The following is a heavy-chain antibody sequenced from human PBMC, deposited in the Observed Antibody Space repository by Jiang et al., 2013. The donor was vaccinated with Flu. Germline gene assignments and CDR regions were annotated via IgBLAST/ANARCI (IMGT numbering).Heavy chain of an antibody. CDR3: ARDDFAYYDSSGPLLDP. Sequence: QTLSLTCAISGDSVSSNSAAWNWIRQSPSRGLEWLGRTYYRSKWYNDYAVSVKSRITINPDTSKNQFSLQLNSVTPEDTAVYYCARDDFAYYDSSGPLLDPWGQGTLVTVSS. V-gene: IGHV6-1*01. CDR2: TYYRSKWYN. D-gene: IGHD3-22*01. CDR1: GDSVSSNSAA. J-gene: IGHJ5*02.